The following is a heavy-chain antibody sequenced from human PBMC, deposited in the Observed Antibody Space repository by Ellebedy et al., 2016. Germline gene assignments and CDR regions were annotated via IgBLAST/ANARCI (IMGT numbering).Heavy chain of an antibody. CDR2: IKSKTDGGTA. D-gene: IGHD2-2*01. J-gene: IGHJ1*01. Sequence: GGSLRLXXAASGFTFSSYSMNWVRQAPGKGLEWVGRIKSKTDGGTADYAAPVTDRFIISRDDSKNTLYLQMNSLRAEDTAVYYCAKAVGYCSSTSCSSLYFQHWGQGTLVTVSS. CDR1: GFTFSSYS. CDR3: AKAVGYCSSTSCSSLYFQH. V-gene: IGHV3-15*01.